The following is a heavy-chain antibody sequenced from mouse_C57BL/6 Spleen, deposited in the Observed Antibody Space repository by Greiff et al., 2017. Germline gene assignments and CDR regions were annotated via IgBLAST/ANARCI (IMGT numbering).Heavy chain of an antibody. CDR3: AREQGPWWYFDV. V-gene: IGHV5-16*01. Sequence: EVHLVESEGGLVQPGSSMKLSCTASGFTFSDYYMAWVRQVPEKGLEWVANINYDGSSTYYLDSLKSRFIISRDNAKNILYLQMSSLKSEDTATYYCAREQGPWWYFDVWGTGTTVTVSS. J-gene: IGHJ1*03. CDR2: INYDGSST. CDR1: GFTFSDYY.